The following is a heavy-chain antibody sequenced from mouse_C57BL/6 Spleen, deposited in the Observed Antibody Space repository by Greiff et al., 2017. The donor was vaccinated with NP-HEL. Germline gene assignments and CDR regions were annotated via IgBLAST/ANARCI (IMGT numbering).Heavy chain of an antibody. CDR3: AVYGYDPTDPAY. CDR1: GYAFSSSW. J-gene: IGHJ3*01. Sequence: QVQLQQSGPELVKPGASVKISCKASGYAFSSSWMNWVKQRPGKGLEWIGRIYPGDGDTNYNGKFKGKATLTADKSSSTAYMQLSSLTSEDSAVYFCAVYGYDPTDPAYWGQGTLVTVSA. V-gene: IGHV1-82*01. CDR2: IYPGDGDT. D-gene: IGHD2-2*01.